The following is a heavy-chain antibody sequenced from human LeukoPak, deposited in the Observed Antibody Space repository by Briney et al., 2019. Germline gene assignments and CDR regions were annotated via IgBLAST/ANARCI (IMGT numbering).Heavy chain of an antibody. CDR1: GFTFNTYS. Sequence: GGSLRLSCAASGFTFNTYSMSWVRQAPGKGLEWVANIKQDGSEKYYVDSVKGRFTISRDNAKNSLYLQMNSLRAEDTAVYYCARHDDSGWYFYFDYWGQGTLVTVSS. J-gene: IGHJ4*02. V-gene: IGHV3-7*01. CDR3: ARHDDSGWYFYFDY. CDR2: IKQDGSEK. D-gene: IGHD6-19*01.